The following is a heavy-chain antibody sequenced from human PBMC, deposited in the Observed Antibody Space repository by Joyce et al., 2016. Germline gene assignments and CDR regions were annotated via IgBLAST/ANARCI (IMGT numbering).Heavy chain of an antibody. CDR2: ISYSGAT. CDR1: GYSISSYY. D-gene: IGHD3-10*01. J-gene: IGHJ4*02. V-gene: IGHV4-59*01. Sequence: VHLQESGPGVVRPSETLSLTCTVSGYSISSYYWSWIRQPPGKGLEWIGYISYSGATNSNPTLNSRVIISADTSKNQFSLKLTSVTAADTAVYYCARERRFENYFDSWGRGTRVIVSS. CDR3: ARERRFENYFDS.